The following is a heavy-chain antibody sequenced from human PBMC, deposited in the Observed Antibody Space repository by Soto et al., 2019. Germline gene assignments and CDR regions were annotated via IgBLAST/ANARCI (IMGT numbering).Heavy chain of an antibody. Sequence: ASVKVSCKASGYTFTNYDINWVRQATGQGLEWMGWMNPNSGNTGYAQEFQGRVTMTRDASIGTAYMELRSLRSEDTAVYYCAGWTAYSNWGQGTLVTVSS. D-gene: IGHD3-3*01. CDR1: GYTFTNYD. CDR2: MNPNSGNT. V-gene: IGHV1-8*01. CDR3: AGWTAYSN. J-gene: IGHJ4*02.